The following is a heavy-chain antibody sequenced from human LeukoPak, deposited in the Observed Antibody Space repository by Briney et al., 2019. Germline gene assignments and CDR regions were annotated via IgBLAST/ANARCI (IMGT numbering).Heavy chain of an antibody. CDR2: ISSSSSTI. J-gene: IGHJ6*03. V-gene: IGHV3-48*01. CDR3: ARDGAHSGYDWYYYYYYMDV. D-gene: IGHD5-12*01. CDR1: GFTFSSYS. Sequence: GGSLSLSCAASGFTFSSYSMNWLRQAPGKGLEWVSYISSSSSTIYYADSVKGRFTISRDNAKNSLYLQMNSLRAEDTAVYYCARDGAHSGYDWYYYYYYMDVWGKGTTVTVSS.